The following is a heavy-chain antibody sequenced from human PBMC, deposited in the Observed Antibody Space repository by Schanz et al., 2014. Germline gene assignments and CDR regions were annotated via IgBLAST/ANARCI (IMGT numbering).Heavy chain of an antibody. J-gene: IGHJ3*02. CDR3: AKGRFGELSAFDI. V-gene: IGHV3-23*03. Sequence: VQLVESGGGVVQPGRSLRLSCAASGFTFSSYAMSWVRQAPGRGLEWVSIIFTDGRTYYTDSVKGRFTISRDNSKNTVHLQMNSLRAEDTAVYYCAKGRFGELSAFDIWGQGTMVTVSS. CDR2: IIFTDGRT. D-gene: IGHD3-10*01. CDR1: GFTFSSYA.